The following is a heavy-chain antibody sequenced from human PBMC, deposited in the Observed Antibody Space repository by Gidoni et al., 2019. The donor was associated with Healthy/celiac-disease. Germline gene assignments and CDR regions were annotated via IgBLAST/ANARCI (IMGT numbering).Heavy chain of an antibody. CDR1: GGSISSSNW. J-gene: IGHJ5*02. CDR3: ARVYITMVRGAPHWFDP. Sequence: QVQLQESGPGLVKPSWTLSLTCAVSGGSISSSNWWSWVRQPPGKGLEWIGEIYHSGSTNYNPSLKSRVTISVDKSKNQFSLKLSSVTAADTAVYYCARVYITMVRGAPHWFDPWGQGTLVTVSS. D-gene: IGHD3-10*01. V-gene: IGHV4-4*02. CDR2: IYHSGST.